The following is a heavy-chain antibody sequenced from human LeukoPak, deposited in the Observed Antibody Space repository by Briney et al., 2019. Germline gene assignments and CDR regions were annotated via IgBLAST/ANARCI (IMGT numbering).Heavy chain of an antibody. CDR3: ARVGSPTEDY. CDR2: IYYSGST. D-gene: IGHD3-10*01. Sequence: PSETLSLTYTVSGGSISSYYWSWIRQPPGKGLEWIGYIYYSGSTNYNPSLKSRVTLSVDTSKNQFSLKLSSVTAADTAVYYCARVGSPTEDYWGQGTLVTVSS. V-gene: IGHV4-59*01. CDR1: GGSISSYY. J-gene: IGHJ4*02.